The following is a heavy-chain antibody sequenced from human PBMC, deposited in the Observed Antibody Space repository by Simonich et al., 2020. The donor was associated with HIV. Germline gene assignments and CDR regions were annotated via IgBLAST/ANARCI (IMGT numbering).Heavy chain of an antibody. CDR2: IAYDGINK. D-gene: IGHD3-3*01. Sequence: QVQLVESGGGVVQPGRSLRLSCAASGFTFSSYAMYWVRQAPGNGLGGGSVIAYDGINKYYADSVKGRFTISRDNSKNTLYRQMNSRRAEDTAVYYCARGKPIQHWGQGTLVTVSS. V-gene: IGHV3-30*07. J-gene: IGHJ1*01. CDR3: ARGKPIQH. CDR1: GFTFSSYA.